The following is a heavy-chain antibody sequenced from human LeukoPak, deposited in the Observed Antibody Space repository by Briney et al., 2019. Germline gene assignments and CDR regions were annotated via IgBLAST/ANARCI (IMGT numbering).Heavy chain of an antibody. V-gene: IGHV4-61*02. J-gene: IGHJ6*03. CDR3: ARSYYDSSGYYLYYYYMDV. CDR1: GGSISSGSYY. Sequence: SETLSLTCTVSGGSISSGSYYWSWIRQPAGKGLEWIGRIYTSGSTNYNPSLKSRVTISVDTSKNQFSLKLSSVTAADTAVYYCARSYYDSSGYYLYYYYMDVWGKGTTVTISS. D-gene: IGHD3-22*01. CDR2: IYTSGST.